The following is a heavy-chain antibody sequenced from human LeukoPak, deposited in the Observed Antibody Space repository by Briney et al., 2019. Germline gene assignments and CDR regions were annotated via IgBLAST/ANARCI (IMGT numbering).Heavy chain of an antibody. V-gene: IGHV3-30*18. CDR3: AKNPSGQYSSGWQTTYYFDY. CDR1: GFTFSSYG. D-gene: IGHD6-19*01. CDR2: ISYDGSNK. J-gene: IGHJ4*02. Sequence: PGGSLRLSCAASGFTFSSYGMHWVRQAPGKGLEWVAVISYDGSNKYYADSVKGRFTISRDNSKNTLYLQMNSLRAEDTAVYYCAKNPSGQYSSGWQTTYYFDYWGQGTLVTVSS.